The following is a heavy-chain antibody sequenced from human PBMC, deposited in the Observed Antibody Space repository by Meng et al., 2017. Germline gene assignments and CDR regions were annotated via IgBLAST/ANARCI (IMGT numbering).Heavy chain of an antibody. J-gene: IGHJ3*02. CDR3: ARGSSGYYGVDAFDI. D-gene: IGHD3-22*01. Sequence: SETLSLTCTVSNYSISSGHYWGWIRQSPGKGLEWIGSIYYSGSTYYNPSLKSRVTISVDTSKNQFSLKLSSVTAADTAVYYCARGSSGYYGVDAFDIWGQGTMVTVSS. V-gene: IGHV4-38-2*02. CDR2: IYYSGST. CDR1: NYSISSGHY.